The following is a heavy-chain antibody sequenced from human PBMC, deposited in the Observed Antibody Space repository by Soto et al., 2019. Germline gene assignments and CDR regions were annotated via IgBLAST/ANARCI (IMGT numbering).Heavy chain of an antibody. V-gene: IGHV3-7*03. J-gene: IGHJ5*02. D-gene: IGHD2-15*01. CDR1: VFTFISYW. CDR2: IKQDGSEK. CDR3: ARDRGGSRYNWFDP. Sequence: GWSLRLSCASSVFTFISYWMSWVRQAPGKGLEWVANIKQDGSEKYYVDSVKGRFTISRDNAKNSLYLQMNSLRAEDTAVYYCARDRGGSRYNWFDPWGQGTLVTVSS.